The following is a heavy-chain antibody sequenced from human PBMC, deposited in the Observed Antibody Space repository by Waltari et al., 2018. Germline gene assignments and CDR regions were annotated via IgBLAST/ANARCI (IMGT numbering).Heavy chain of an antibody. J-gene: IGHJ5*02. CDR3: ASGGSYGGWFDP. CDR2: INHSGST. CDR1: GWSFSGSY. Sequence: QVQLQQWGAGLLKPSETLSLTCAVYGWSFSGSYWIWSRQPPGKGLEWIGEINHSGSTNYNPSLKSRVTISVDTSKNQFSLKLSSVTAADTAVYYCASGGSYGGWFDPWGQGTLVTVSS. D-gene: IGHD1-26*01. V-gene: IGHV4-34*01.